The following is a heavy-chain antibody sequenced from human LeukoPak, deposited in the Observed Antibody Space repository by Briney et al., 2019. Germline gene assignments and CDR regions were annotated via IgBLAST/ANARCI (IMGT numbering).Heavy chain of an antibody. D-gene: IGHD2-2*01. CDR2: INHSGST. CDR1: GGSFSGYY. CDR3: ASQIVVVPTAMGGWFDP. J-gene: IGHJ5*02. V-gene: IGHV4-34*01. Sequence: PSETLSLTCAVSGGSFSGYYWSWVRQPPGKGLEWIGEINHSGSTNYNPSLKSRVTISVDTPKNQFSLKLSSVTAADTAVYYCASQIVVVPTAMGGWFDPWGQGTLVTVSS.